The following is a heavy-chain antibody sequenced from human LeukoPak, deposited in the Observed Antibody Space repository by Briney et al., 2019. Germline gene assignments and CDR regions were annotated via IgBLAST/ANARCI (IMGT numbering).Heavy chain of an antibody. Sequence: SETLSLTCTVSGGSISSSSYYWGWIRQPPGKGLEWIGSIYYSGSTYYNPSLKSRVTISVDTSKNQFSLKLSSVTAADTAVYYCASLRLESSGWDPLGYFDYWGQGTLVTVSS. CDR3: ASLRLESSGWDPLGYFDY. CDR1: GGSISSSSYY. J-gene: IGHJ4*02. V-gene: IGHV4-39*01. D-gene: IGHD6-19*01. CDR2: IYYSGST.